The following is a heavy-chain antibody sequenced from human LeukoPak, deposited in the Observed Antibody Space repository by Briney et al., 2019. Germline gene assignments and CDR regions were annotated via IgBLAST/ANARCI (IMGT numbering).Heavy chain of an antibody. V-gene: IGHV3-30*04. Sequence: GDSLRLSCAASGFTSSGYAVHWVRQGPGKGLDWVAVISFDGSDQYYADSVKGRFTISRDNSQNTVSQHMNSLKTEDTAVYFCARLSRSGATYFYYGMDVWGQGTTVIVTS. D-gene: IGHD3-22*01. J-gene: IGHJ6*02. CDR2: ISFDGSDQ. CDR3: ARLSRSGATYFYYGMDV. CDR1: GFTSSGYA.